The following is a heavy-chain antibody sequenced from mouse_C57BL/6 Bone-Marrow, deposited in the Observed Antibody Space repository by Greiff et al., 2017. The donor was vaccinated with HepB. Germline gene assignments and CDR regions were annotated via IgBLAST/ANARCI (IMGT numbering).Heavy chain of an antibody. CDR1: GYTFTSYW. J-gene: IGHJ3*01. D-gene: IGHD1-1*01. CDR3: ASPHYYGSWAWFAY. CDR2: IHPNSGST. V-gene: IGHV1-64*01. Sequence: QVQLKESGAELVKPGASVKLSCKASGYTFTSYWMHWVKQRPGQGLEWIGMIHPNSGSTNYNEKFKSKATLTVDKSSSTAYMQLSSLTSEDSAVYYCASPHYYGSWAWFAYWGQGTLVTVSA.